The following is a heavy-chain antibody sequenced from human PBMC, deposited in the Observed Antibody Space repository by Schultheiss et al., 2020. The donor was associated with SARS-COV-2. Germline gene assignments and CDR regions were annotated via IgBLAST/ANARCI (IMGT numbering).Heavy chain of an antibody. D-gene: IGHD5-12*01. V-gene: IGHV4-39*07. J-gene: IGHJ4*02. CDR3: ARGGIVATRPLFDY. Sequence: SQTLSLTCTVSGGAISRGGFHWSWIRQPPGKGLEWIGSVYYSGSTYYNASLKSRVTISVDTSKNQFSLKLSSVTAADTAVYYCARGGIVATRPLFDYWGQGTLVTVSS. CDR2: VYYSGST. CDR1: GGAISRGGFH.